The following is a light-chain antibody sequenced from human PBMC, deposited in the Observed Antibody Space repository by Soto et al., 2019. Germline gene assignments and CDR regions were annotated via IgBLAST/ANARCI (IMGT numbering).Light chain of an antibody. J-gene: IGLJ2*01. CDR2: EVS. V-gene: IGLV2-8*01. CDR1: SSDVGSYRF. CDR3: SSYARNKNVI. Sequence: QSVLTQPPSASGSPGQSVTISCTGTSSDVGSYRFVSWYQQHPGKAPKLLIYEVSKRPSGVPDRFSASTSGNTASLTVSGLQADDAADYYCSSYARNKNVIFGGGTKVT.